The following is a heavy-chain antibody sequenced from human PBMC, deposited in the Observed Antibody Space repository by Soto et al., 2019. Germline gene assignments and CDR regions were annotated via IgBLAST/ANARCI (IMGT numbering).Heavy chain of an antibody. CDR3: ARDRDIVVVPAANNWFDP. CDR2: ISAYNGNT. Sequence: ASVKVSCKASGYTFTIYGISWVRQAPGQGLEWMGWISAYNGNTNYAQKLQGRVTMTTDTSTSTAYMELRSLRSDDTAVYYCARDRDIVVVPAANNWFDPWGQGTLVTVSS. J-gene: IGHJ5*02. V-gene: IGHV1-18*01. D-gene: IGHD2-2*01. CDR1: GYTFTIYG.